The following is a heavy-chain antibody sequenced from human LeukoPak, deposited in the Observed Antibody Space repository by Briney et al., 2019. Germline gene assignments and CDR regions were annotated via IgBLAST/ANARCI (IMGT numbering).Heavy chain of an antibody. CDR2: ISSSSSYI. Sequence: GGSLRLSCATSGFTLSSYSMNWVRQAPGKGLEWVSSISSSSSYIYYADSVKGRFTISRDNAKNSLYLQMNSLRAEDAAVYYCARGPYYYDSSGYYYLDYWGQGTLVTVSS. D-gene: IGHD3-22*01. CDR1: GFTLSSYS. CDR3: ARGPYYYDSSGYYYLDY. J-gene: IGHJ4*02. V-gene: IGHV3-21*01.